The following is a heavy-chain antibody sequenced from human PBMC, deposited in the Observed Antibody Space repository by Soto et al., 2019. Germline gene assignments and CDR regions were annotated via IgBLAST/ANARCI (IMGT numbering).Heavy chain of an antibody. V-gene: IGHV1-69*01. Sequence: QVQLVQSGAEVKKPGSSVKVSCKASGGTFSSYAISWVRQAPGQGLEWMGGIIPIFGTANYAQKFQGRVTNTADDSRSTADMELSSLRSEDTAVYYCARGIHRSEARAFDIWGQGTMVTVSS. CDR3: ARGIHRSEARAFDI. D-gene: IGHD6-6*01. CDR2: IIPIFGTA. CDR1: GGTFSSYA. J-gene: IGHJ3*02.